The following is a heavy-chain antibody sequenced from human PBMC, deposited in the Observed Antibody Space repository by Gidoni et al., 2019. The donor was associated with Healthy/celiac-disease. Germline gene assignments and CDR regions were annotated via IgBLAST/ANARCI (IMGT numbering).Heavy chain of an antibody. CDR2: ISYDGSNK. D-gene: IGHD6-19*01. J-gene: IGHJ1*01. V-gene: IGHV3-30-3*01. Sequence: QVQLVESGGGVVQPGRSLRLSCAAAGFTFSSHAMHWVRQAPGKGLEWVAVISYDGSNKYYADSVKGRFTISRDNSKNTLYLQMNSLRAEDTAVYYCARMIAVAGTRSEYFQHWGQGTLVTVSS. CDR1: GFTFSSHA. CDR3: ARMIAVAGTRSEYFQH.